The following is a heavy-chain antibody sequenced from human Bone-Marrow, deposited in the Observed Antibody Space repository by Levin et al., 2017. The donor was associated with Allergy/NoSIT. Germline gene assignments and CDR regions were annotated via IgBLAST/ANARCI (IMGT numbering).Heavy chain of an antibody. J-gene: IGHJ3*02. V-gene: IGHV3-9*01. CDR2: ISWNSGSI. CDR1: GFTFDDYA. CDR3: AAYGFAFDI. Sequence: GGSLRLSCAASGFTFDDYAMHWVRQAPGKGLEWVSGISWNSGSIGYADSVKGRFTISRDNAKNSLYLQMNSLRAEDTALYYCAAYGFAFDIWGQGTMVTVSS. D-gene: IGHD2-21*01.